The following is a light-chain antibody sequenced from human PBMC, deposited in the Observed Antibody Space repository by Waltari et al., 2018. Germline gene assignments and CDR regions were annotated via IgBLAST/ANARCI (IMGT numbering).Light chain of an antibody. J-gene: IGLJ2*01. CDR3: YSKDTDGGSQGK. CDR1: GLPKQY. V-gene: IGLV3-10*01. CDR2: DVN. Sequence: YDLTQPPSVSVSPGQTAAITCSGDGLPKQYTFWYQQKSGQAPVLVMYDVNKRPSGIPGRFSGSSAGTVATLTITGAQVDDEADYYCYSKDTDGGSQGKIGGGTKLTVL.